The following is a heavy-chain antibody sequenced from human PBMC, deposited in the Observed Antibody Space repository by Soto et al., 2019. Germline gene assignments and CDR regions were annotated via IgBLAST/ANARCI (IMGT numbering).Heavy chain of an antibody. Sequence: GASVKVSCKASGYTFTSYAMHWVRQAPGQSLEWMGWINAGNGNTKYSQKFQGRVTITRDTSASTAYMELSSLRSEDTAVYYCARDHLGYSYGTPQGNWGQGTLVTVSS. J-gene: IGHJ4*02. V-gene: IGHV1-3*01. CDR3: ARDHLGYSYGTPQGN. CDR1: GYTFTSYA. D-gene: IGHD5-18*01. CDR2: INAGNGNT.